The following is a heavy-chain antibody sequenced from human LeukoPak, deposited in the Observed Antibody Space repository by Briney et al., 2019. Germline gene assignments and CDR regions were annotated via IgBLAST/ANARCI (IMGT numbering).Heavy chain of an antibody. Sequence: PGGSLRLSCAASGFGFSSHWMHWVRQAPGKGLVWVSRSNSDGSVRNYADSVEGRFIISRDNPKNTLFLQMNNLGVEDTAVYFCARDPSVNNAIGYNWFDHWGQGALVTVSS. V-gene: IGHV3-74*01. CDR3: ARDPSVNNAIGYNWFDH. J-gene: IGHJ5*02. CDR2: SNSDGSVR. CDR1: GFGFSSHW. D-gene: IGHD2/OR15-2a*01.